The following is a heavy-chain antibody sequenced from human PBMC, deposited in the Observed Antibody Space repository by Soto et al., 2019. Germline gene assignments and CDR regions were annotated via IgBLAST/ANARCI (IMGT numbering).Heavy chain of an antibody. D-gene: IGHD3-3*01. Sequence: GGSLRLSCAASGFTFSSYAMSWVRQAPGKGLEWVSAISGSGGSTYYADSVKGRFTISRDNSKNTLYLQMNSLRAEDTAVYYCAKLPNVLRFLEWLLFYYYMDVWGKGTTVTVSS. V-gene: IGHV3-23*01. CDR3: AKLPNVLRFLEWLLFYYYMDV. CDR1: GFTFSSYA. CDR2: ISGSGGST. J-gene: IGHJ6*03.